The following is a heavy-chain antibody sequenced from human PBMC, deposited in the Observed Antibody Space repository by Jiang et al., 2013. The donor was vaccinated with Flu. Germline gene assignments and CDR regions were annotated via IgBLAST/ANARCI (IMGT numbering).Heavy chain of an antibody. J-gene: IGHJ4*02. CDR2: INAGNGNT. Sequence: GAEVKKPGASVKVSCKASGYTFTSYAMHWVRQAPGQRLEWMGWINAGNGNTKYSQKFQGRVTITRDTSASTAYMELSSLRSEDTAVYYCARGRGIVVVPAATPLDFDYWGQGTLVTVSS. CDR1: GYTFTSYA. D-gene: IGHD2-2*01. CDR3: ARGRGIVVVPAATPLDFDY. V-gene: IGHV1-3*01.